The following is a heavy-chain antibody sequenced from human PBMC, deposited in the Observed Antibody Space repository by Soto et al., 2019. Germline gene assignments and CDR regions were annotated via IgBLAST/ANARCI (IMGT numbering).Heavy chain of an antibody. J-gene: IGHJ6*02. CDR3: ARDLWFGELLSGADGMDV. Sequence: GGSLRLSCAASGFTFSSYAMHWVRQAPGKGLEWVAVISYDGSNKYYADSVKGRFTISRDNSKNTLYLQMNSLRAEDTAVYYCARDLWFGELLSGADGMDVWGQGTTVTVSS. V-gene: IGHV3-30-3*01. CDR1: GFTFSSYA. D-gene: IGHD3-10*01. CDR2: ISYDGSNK.